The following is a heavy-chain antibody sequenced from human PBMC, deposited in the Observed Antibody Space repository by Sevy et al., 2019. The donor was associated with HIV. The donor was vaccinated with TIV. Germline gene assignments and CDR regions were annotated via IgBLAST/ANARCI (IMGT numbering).Heavy chain of an antibody. CDR3: ARRQKSGYYSDDY. V-gene: IGHV1-18*01. J-gene: IGHJ4*02. CDR2: ISAYNGNT. Sequence: ASVKVSCKASGYTFPSYGISWVRQAPGQGLEWMGWISAYNGNTNYAQKPQGRVTMTTDTSTSTAYMELRSLRSDDTAGYYCARRQKSGYYSDDYWGQGTLVTVSS. D-gene: IGHD3-3*01. CDR1: GYTFPSYG.